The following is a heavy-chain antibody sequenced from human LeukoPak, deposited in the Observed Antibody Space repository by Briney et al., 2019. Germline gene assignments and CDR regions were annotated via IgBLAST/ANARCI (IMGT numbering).Heavy chain of an antibody. CDR1: GGSISIYY. CDR3: ATGGRLYYFDY. CDR2: IYYSGST. V-gene: IGHV4-59*01. Sequence: SETLSLTCTVSGGSISIYYWSWIRQPPGKELEWIGYIYYSGSTNYNPSLKSRVTISVDTSKNQFSLKLSSVTAADTAVYYCATGGRLYYFDYWGQGTLVTVSS. D-gene: IGHD3-16*01. J-gene: IGHJ4*02.